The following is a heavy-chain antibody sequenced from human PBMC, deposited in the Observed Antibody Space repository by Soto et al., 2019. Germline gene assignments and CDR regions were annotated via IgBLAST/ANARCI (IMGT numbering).Heavy chain of an antibody. CDR1: GGTISSYY. D-gene: IGHD2-15*01. CDR3: ASVRVGGYMDV. Sequence: SETLYLTCTVSGGTISSYYWSWIRQPQGKGLEWIGYIYYSGSTNYNPSLKSRVTISVDTSKNQFSLKLSSVTAADTAVYYCASVRVGGYMDVWGKGTTVTVSS. J-gene: IGHJ6*03. V-gene: IGHV4-59*08. CDR2: IYYSGST.